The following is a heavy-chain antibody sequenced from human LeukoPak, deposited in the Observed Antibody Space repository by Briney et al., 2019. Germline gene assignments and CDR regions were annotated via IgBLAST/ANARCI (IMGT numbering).Heavy chain of an antibody. J-gene: IGHJ4*02. Sequence: GGSLRLSCAASGFTFSTYGMSWVRQAPGKGLEWVSAISGSGGSTYYADSVKGRFTISRDNSKNTLCLQMNSLRAEDTAVYYCAKGSDYPDYWGQGTLVTVSS. CDR1: GFTFSTYG. V-gene: IGHV3-23*01. CDR2: ISGSGGST. D-gene: IGHD2-15*01. CDR3: AKGSDYPDY.